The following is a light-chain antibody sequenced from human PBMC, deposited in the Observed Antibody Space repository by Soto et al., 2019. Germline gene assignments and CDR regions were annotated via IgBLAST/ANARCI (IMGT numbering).Light chain of an antibody. Sequence: DIKMTQSPSTLTESVGHRVPLTCRASHTISSWLAWYQQKPGKAPKLLIYRASTLKSGVPARFSGSGSGTEFTLNISSLQPDDFAAYYCQHYNSYSEAFGQGTKLEIK. J-gene: IGKJ1*01. V-gene: IGKV1-5*03. CDR3: QHYNSYSEA. CDR2: RAS. CDR1: HTISSW.